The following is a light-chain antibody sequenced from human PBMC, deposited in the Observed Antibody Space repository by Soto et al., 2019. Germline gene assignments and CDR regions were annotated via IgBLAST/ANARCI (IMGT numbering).Light chain of an antibody. CDR3: HEHNTSSWT. V-gene: IGKV3-15*01. CDR1: QSLNTS. CDR2: GAA. J-gene: IGKJ1*01. Sequence: EIQMTQSPSTLSASSGDGVTLSCRASQSLNTSLGWYQQKLVQAPRVLIYGAATRVTGIAARFSGSGAGTEFTLTIISRLPHDAFVNYYHEHNTSSWTFGQGTKVDIK.